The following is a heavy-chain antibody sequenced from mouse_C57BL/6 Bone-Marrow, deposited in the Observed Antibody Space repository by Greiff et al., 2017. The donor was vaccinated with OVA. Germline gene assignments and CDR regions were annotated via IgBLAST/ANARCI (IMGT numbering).Heavy chain of an antibody. J-gene: IGHJ3*01. CDR1: GFNIKDDY. V-gene: IGHV14-4*01. Sequence: EVQLVESGAELVRPGASVKLSCTASGFNIKDDYMHWVKQRPEQGLEWIGWIDPENGDTAYASKFQGKATITADTSSHTAYLQLSSLTSEDTAVYYCTTHYSNSFAYWGQGTLVTVSA. D-gene: IGHD2-5*01. CDR2: IDPENGDT. CDR3: TTHYSNSFAY.